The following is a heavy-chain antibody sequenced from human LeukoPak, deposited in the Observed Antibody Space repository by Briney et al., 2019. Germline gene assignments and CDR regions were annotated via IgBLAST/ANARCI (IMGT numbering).Heavy chain of an antibody. Sequence: ASVKVSCKASGYTFTGYYMHWVRQAPGQGLEWMGWINPNSGGTNYAQKFQGRVTMTRDTPISTAYMELSRLRSDDTAVYYCARGGVYSSSWLDYWGQGTLVTVSS. CDR3: ARGGVYSSSWLDY. V-gene: IGHV1-2*02. D-gene: IGHD6-13*01. CDR1: GYTFTGYY. J-gene: IGHJ4*02. CDR2: INPNSGGT.